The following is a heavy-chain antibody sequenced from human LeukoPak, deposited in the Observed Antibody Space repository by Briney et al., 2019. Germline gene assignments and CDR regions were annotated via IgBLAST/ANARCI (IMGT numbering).Heavy chain of an antibody. CDR2: IKQDGSEK. J-gene: IGHJ6*03. D-gene: IGHD1-26*01. Sequence: GGSLRLSCAASGFTFSSYWMSWVRQAPGKGLEGVANIKQDGSEKYHVDSVKGRFTISRDNAKNSLYLQMNSLSAEDTAVYYCARGRGGATSYYYYMDVWGKGTTVTVSS. CDR3: ARGRGGATSYYYYMDV. CDR1: GFTFSSYW. V-gene: IGHV3-7*01.